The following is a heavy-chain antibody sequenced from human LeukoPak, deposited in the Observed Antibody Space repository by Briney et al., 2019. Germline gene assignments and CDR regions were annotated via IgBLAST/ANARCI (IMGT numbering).Heavy chain of an antibody. Sequence: GGSLRLSCAASGFTFSSYSMNWVRQAPGKGLEWVSAISGSGGSTYYADSVKGRFTISRDNSKNTLYLQMNSLRAEDTAVYYCAKDGVVRGVIPRYFDLWGRGTLVTVSS. CDR1: GFTFSSYS. D-gene: IGHD3-10*01. CDR3: AKDGVVRGVIPRYFDL. CDR2: ISGSGGST. V-gene: IGHV3-23*01. J-gene: IGHJ2*01.